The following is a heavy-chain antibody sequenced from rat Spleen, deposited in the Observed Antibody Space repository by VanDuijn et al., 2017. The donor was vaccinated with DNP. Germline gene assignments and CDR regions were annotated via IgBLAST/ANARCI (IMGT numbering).Heavy chain of an antibody. CDR1: GFTFSYYW. J-gene: IGHJ3*01. CDR2: ITSGRGVT. CDR3: ARHGYSSYRFAY. Sequence: EVQLVESGGDLVQPGKSLKLSCVASGFTFSYYWMTWIRQVPGKGLEWIASITSGRGVTSYPDSVKGRFTISRDDAKNTLYLQMNSLRSEDTATYYCARHGYSSYRFAYWGHGTLVTVSS. D-gene: IGHD1-2*01. V-gene: IGHV5-31*01.